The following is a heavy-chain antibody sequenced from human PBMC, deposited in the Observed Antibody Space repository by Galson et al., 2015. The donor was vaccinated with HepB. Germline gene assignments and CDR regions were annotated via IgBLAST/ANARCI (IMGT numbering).Heavy chain of an antibody. CDR2: LSSRGTTI. Sequence: SLRLSCAASGFTLSSYDMNWVRQAPGKGLEWVSYLSSRGTTIYYADSVKGRSTISRDNAKNSLSLQMNSLRDEDTAVYYCTFSSGYYLPFDYWGQGTLVTVSS. D-gene: IGHD3-22*01. J-gene: IGHJ4*02. CDR3: TFSSGYYLPFDY. V-gene: IGHV3-48*02. CDR1: GFTLSSYD.